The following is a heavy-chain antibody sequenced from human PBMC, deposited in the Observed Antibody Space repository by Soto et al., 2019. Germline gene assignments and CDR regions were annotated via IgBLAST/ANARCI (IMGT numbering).Heavy chain of an antibody. CDR2: IYYSGRT. CDR1: GESISSSSYY. D-gene: IGHD2-21*02. Sequence: SEILSLTCIVSGESISSSSYYWGWIRQPPGKGLEWIGSIYYSGRTYYNPSFKSRVTISIDTSKNQFSLKLSSVTATDTAVYYCARQRTTVVTQAYFDHWGQGALVTVSS. J-gene: IGHJ4*02. CDR3: ARQRTTVVTQAYFDH. V-gene: IGHV4-39*01.